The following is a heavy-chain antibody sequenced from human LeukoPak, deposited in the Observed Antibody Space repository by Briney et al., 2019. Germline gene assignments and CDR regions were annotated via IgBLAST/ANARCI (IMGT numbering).Heavy chain of an antibody. J-gene: IGHJ4*02. Sequence: GGSLRLSCAASGFTFGSYWMSWVRQAPGKGLEWVANIKLDGSETSYVDSVKGRFSTSRANAKNSLYLQMNSLRAEDTAVYDCERDRSSDILTGYYGYWGQGTLVTVSS. V-gene: IGHV3-7*01. CDR2: IKLDGSET. D-gene: IGHD3-9*01. CDR1: GFTFGSYW. CDR3: ERDRSSDILTGYYGY.